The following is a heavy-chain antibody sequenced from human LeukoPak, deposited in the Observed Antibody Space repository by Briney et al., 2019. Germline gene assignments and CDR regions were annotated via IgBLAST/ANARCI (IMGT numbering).Heavy chain of an antibody. CDR1: GFTFSSYP. CDR3: AKVLTGYYKVRAFDI. CDR2: ISGSGGST. J-gene: IGHJ3*02. D-gene: IGHD3-9*01. Sequence: GGSLSLSCAASGFTFSSYPMSWVRQAPGKGLEWVSAISGSGGSTYYADSVKGRFTISRDNSKNTLYLQMNSLRAEDTAVYYCAKVLTGYYKVRAFDIWGQGTMVTVSS. V-gene: IGHV3-23*01.